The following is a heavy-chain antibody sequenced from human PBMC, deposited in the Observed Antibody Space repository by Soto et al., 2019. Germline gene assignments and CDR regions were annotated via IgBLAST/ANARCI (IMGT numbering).Heavy chain of an antibody. J-gene: IGHJ4*02. Sequence: ASVKVSCKASGDTFTANYIHWVRQAPGQGFEWMGWINPKSGGTKYPQKFQGRVTMTRETSLSTVYMKLTRLTSDDTAVYYCARDLGKGGGSAGFDYCGQGAMVTVYS. CDR2: INPKSGGT. D-gene: IGHD1-26*01. CDR1: GDTFTANY. V-gene: IGHV1-2*02. CDR3: ARDLGKGGGSAGFDY.